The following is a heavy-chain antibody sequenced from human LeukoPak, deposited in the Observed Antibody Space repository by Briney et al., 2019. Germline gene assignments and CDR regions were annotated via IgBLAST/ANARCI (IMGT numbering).Heavy chain of an antibody. CDR1: GGSTSTYY. V-gene: IGHV4-59*12. CDR3: ARKDAQQLVS. Sequence: PSETLSLTCTVSGGSTSTYYWSWIRQPPGKGLEWIGYIYHSGSTYYNPSLKSRVTISVDRSKNRFSLKLSSVTAADTAVYYCARKDAQQLVSWGQGTLVTVSS. CDR2: IYHSGST. J-gene: IGHJ5*02. D-gene: IGHD6-13*01.